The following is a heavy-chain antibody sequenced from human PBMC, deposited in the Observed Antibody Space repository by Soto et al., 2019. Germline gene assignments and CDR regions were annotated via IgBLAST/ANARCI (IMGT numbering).Heavy chain of an antibody. CDR2: ISYDGSNK. Sequence: GGSLRLSCAASGFTFSSYGMNWVRQAPGKGLEWVAVISYDGSNKYYADSVKGRFTISRDNSKNTLYLQMNSLRAEDTAVYYCAKELESVAGYYGMDVWGQGTTVTVSS. D-gene: IGHD6-19*01. J-gene: IGHJ6*02. CDR1: GFTFSSYG. V-gene: IGHV3-30*12. CDR3: AKELESVAGYYGMDV.